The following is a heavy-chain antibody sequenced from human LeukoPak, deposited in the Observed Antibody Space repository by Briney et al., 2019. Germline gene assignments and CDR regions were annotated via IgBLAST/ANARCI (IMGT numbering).Heavy chain of an antibody. CDR3: ARARDYDPPAFYYYYMDV. V-gene: IGHV4-59*01. J-gene: IGHJ6*03. CDR1: GGSISSYY. Sequence: PSETLSLTCTVSGGSISSYYWSWTRQPPGKGLEWIGYIYYSGSTNYNPSLKSRVTISVDTSKNQFSLKLSSVTAADTAVYYCARARDYDPPAFYYYYMDVWGKGTTVTVSS. D-gene: IGHD4-17*01. CDR2: IYYSGST.